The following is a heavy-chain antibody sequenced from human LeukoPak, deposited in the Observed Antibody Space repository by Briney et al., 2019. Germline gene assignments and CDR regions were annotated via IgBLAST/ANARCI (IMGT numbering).Heavy chain of an antibody. Sequence: GGSLRLSCVASGFTFSNAWMSWVRQAPGKGLEWVGRIKSKTDGGTTDYAAPVKGRFTISRDNAKNTLYLQMNSLRAEDTAVYYCARATVTAMDIWGQGTLVTVSS. D-gene: IGHD5-18*01. CDR2: IKSKTDGGTT. CDR3: ARATVTAMDI. J-gene: IGHJ4*02. V-gene: IGHV3-15*05. CDR1: GFTFSNAW.